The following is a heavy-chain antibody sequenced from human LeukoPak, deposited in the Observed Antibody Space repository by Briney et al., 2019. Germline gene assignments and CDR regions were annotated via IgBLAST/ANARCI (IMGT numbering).Heavy chain of an antibody. CDR1: GFTFKKYW. Sequence: GGSLRLSCAASGFTFKKYWMNWVRQVPGKGLECLANIKEDGSETYYADSVKGRFTISRDNPKSTLYLQMNSLRDDDSAAYFCARLYLERLTAGDFDHWGQGTQVTVSP. CDR3: ARLYLERLTAGDFDH. J-gene: IGHJ4*02. V-gene: IGHV3-7*01. CDR2: IKEDGSET. D-gene: IGHD3-3*01.